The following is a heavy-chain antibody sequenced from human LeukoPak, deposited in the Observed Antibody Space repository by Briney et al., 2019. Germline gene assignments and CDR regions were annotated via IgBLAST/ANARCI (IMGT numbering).Heavy chain of an antibody. V-gene: IGHV4-59*08. Sequence: PSETLSLTCTVSGGSISGYYWVWIRQPPRKGLEWIAYIHYSGSPHYDPSLRSRVTISIDTSKNQLSLKLNSVTAADTAVYYCARHSNWNGGVDWFDPWGQGTQVTVSS. D-gene: IGHD1-20*01. J-gene: IGHJ5*02. CDR1: GGSISGYY. CDR2: IHYSGSP. CDR3: ARHSNWNGGVDWFDP.